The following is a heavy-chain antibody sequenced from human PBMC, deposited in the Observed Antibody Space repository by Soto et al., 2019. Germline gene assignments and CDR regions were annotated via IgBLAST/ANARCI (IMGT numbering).Heavy chain of an antibody. V-gene: IGHV4-34*01. CDR1: GGSFSVYY. D-gene: IGHD3-10*01. J-gene: IGHJ6*02. CDR3: ARSDGSGSYHYHYYYYGMDV. Sequence: PSETLSLTCAVYGGSFSVYYWSWIRQPPGKGLEWIGEINHSGSTNYNPSLKSRVTISVDTSKNQFSLKLSSVTAADTAVYYCARSDGSGSYHYHYYYYGMDVWGQGTTVTVSS. CDR2: INHSGST.